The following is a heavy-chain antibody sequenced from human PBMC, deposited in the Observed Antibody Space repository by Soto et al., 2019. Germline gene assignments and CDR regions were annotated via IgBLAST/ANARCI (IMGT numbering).Heavy chain of an antibody. CDR2: ISFTGDSR. D-gene: IGHD2-2*01. V-gene: IGHV3-23*01. CDR1: GFNFNAYV. CDR3: AKKSCISPGCPYGMDV. J-gene: IGHJ6*02. Sequence: PGGSLRLSCAASGFNFNAYVMNWVRQAPGKGLEWVSIISFTGDSRYYADSVKDRFTISRDNSQNTLYLQMNSLRAEDTAVYYCAKKSCISPGCPYGMDVWGQGTTVTVSS.